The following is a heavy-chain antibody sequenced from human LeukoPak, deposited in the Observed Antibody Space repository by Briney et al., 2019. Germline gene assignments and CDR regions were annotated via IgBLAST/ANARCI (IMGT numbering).Heavy chain of an antibody. V-gene: IGHV1-2*02. Sequence: ASVKVSCKASGYTFIGYYMHWVRQAPGQGLEWMGWVNPNSGGTNYAQKFQGRVTMTRDTSISTAYMELSRLRSDDTAVYYCARAYCSSTSCYNHWFDPWGHGTLVTVSS. CDR1: GYTFIGYY. D-gene: IGHD2-2*02. CDR3: ARAYCSSTSCYNHWFDP. CDR2: VNPNSGGT. J-gene: IGHJ5*02.